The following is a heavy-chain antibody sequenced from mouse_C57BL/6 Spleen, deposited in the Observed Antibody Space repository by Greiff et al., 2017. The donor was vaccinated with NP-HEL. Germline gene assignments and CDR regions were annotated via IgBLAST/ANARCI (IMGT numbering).Heavy chain of an antibody. CDR1: GYTFPSYW. CDR2: IYPGSGST. CDR3: ARSGDYGYYAMDY. D-gene: IGHD2-4*01. J-gene: IGHJ4*01. Sequence: QVQLQQPGAELVKPGASVKLSCKASGYTFPSYWITWVKQRPGQGLEWIGVIYPGSGSTNYNEKFKSKATLTVDTSSSTAYMQLSSLTSEDSAVYYCARSGDYGYYAMDYWGQGTPVTFSS. V-gene: IGHV1-55*01.